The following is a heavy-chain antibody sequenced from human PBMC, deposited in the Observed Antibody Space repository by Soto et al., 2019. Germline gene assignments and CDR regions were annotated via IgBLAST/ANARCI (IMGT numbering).Heavy chain of an antibody. CDR2: IWYDGSNK. J-gene: IGHJ6*02. CDR3: ARESLEYSSSSGFYYYYGMDV. Sequence: GGSLRLSCAAFGFTFSSYGMHWVRHAPGKGLEWVAVIWYDGSNKYYADSVKGRFTISRDNSKNTLYLQMNSLRAEDTAVYYCARESLEYSSSSGFYYYYGMDVWGQGTTVTVSS. CDR1: GFTFSSYG. V-gene: IGHV3-33*01. D-gene: IGHD6-6*01.